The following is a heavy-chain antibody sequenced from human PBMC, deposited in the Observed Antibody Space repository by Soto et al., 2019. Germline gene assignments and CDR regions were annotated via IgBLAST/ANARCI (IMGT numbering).Heavy chain of an antibody. CDR3: ARASSVLRFLEWSPLYGMDV. CDR1: GGSISSSNW. CDR2: IYHSGST. D-gene: IGHD3-3*01. Sequence: SETLSLTCAVSGGSISSSNWWSWVRQPPGKGLEWIGEIYHSGSTNYNPSFKSRVTISVDKSKNQFSLKLSSVTAADTAVYYCARASSVLRFLEWSPLYGMDVWGQGTTVTVSS. V-gene: IGHV4-4*02. J-gene: IGHJ6*02.